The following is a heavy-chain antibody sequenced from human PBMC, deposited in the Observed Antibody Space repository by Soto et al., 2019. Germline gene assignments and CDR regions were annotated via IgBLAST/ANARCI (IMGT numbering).Heavy chain of an antibody. CDR1: GGSISSSSYY. J-gene: IGHJ4*02. V-gene: IGHV4-39*01. CDR3: ARLSSGGSRVPAAIDY. CDR2: IYYSGST. D-gene: IGHD2-2*01. Sequence: SETLSLTCTVSGGSISSSSYYWGWIRQPPGKGLEWIGSIYYSGSTYYNPSLKSRVTISVDTSKNQFSLKLSSVTAADTAVYYCARLSSGGSRVPAAIDYWGQGTLVTVSS.